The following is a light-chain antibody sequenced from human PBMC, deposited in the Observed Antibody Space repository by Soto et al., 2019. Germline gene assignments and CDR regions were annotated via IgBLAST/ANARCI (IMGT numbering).Light chain of an antibody. CDR2: EVV. V-gene: IGLV2-8*01. Sequence: QAARTQPPSASGSPGQSVTISCTRTKSDIGVYDFVSWYQHHPGKAPRLIIYEVVQRPSGVPDRFSGSKSANTASPTVSGLQAADEADYFCKSYAGSNTYVFGSGTKV. CDR3: KSYAGSNTYV. J-gene: IGLJ1*01. CDR1: KSDIGVYDF.